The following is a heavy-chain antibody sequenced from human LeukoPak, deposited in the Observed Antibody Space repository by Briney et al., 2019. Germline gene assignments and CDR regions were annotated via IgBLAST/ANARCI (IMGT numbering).Heavy chain of an antibody. J-gene: IGHJ4*02. CDR2: INSGSSTI. Sequence: GGSLRLSCAASGFTFSDYSMDWVRQAPGKGPEWIAYINSGSSTIYYADSVQGRFTISRDNAKNSLYLQMNSLRAEDTAVYYCATSHYYFDYWGQGTLVTVSS. CDR3: ATSHYYFDY. CDR1: GFTFSDYS. V-gene: IGHV3-48*01.